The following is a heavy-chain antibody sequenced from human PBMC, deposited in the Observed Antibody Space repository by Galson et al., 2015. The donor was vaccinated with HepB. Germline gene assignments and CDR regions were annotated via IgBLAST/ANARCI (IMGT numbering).Heavy chain of an antibody. J-gene: IGHJ6*02. CDR1: GGSFTSYY. CDR2: VNYFGSA. D-gene: IGHD2-15*01. V-gene: IGHV4-34*01. CDR3: VRRDCSGGACPKKEIRRYYYGLDV. Sequence: SETLSLTCTASGGSFTSYYWTWIRQFPGGGLEWIGEVNYFGSAKYNPSLRSRLSISVDSSKNQFSLRLNSVAAADTAVYYCVRRDCSGGACPKKEIRRYYYGLDVWGPGATVIVSS.